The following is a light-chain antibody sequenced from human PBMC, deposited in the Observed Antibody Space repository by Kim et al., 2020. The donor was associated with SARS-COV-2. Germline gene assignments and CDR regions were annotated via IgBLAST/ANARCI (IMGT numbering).Light chain of an antibody. CDR3: QKCDSAPWT. V-gene: IGKV1-27*01. Sequence: AAVGDRVTIPCRASQDISNYLAWFQLKPGKAPKLLIYAASALQPGVPSRFSGSGSGTDFTLTVTSLQPEDVATYYCQKCDSAPWTFGQGTKVEIK. CDR1: QDISNY. J-gene: IGKJ1*01. CDR2: AAS.